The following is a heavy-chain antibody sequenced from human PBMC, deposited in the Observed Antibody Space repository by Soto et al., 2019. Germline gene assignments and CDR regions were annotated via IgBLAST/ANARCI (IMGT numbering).Heavy chain of an antibody. D-gene: IGHD3-9*01. V-gene: IGHV7-4-1*01. Sequence: ASVKVSCKASGYTFTSYARNWVRQAPGQGLEWMGWINTNTGNPTYAQGFTGRFVFSLDTSVSTAYLQICSLKAEDTAVYYCAREYYDILTGYYNRNWFDPWGQGTLVTVSS. J-gene: IGHJ5*02. CDR2: INTNTGNP. CDR3: AREYYDILTGYYNRNWFDP. CDR1: GYTFTSYA.